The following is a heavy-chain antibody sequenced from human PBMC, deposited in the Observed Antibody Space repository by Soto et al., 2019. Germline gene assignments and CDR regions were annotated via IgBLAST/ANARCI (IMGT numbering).Heavy chain of an antibody. CDR3: ARDLYGDYVMHIFDY. V-gene: IGHV1-3*01. CDR2: INAGNGNT. Sequence: QVQLVQSGAEVKKPGASVKVSCKASGYTFTSYAMHWVRQAPGQRLEWMGWINAGNGNTKYSQKFQGRVTITRDTSASTAYMELSSLRSEDTAVYYCARDLYGDYVMHIFDYWGQGTLVTVSS. D-gene: IGHD4-17*01. J-gene: IGHJ4*02. CDR1: GYTFTSYA.